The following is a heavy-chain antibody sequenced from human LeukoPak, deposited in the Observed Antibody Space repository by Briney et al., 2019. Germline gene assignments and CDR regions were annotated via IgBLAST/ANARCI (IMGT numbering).Heavy chain of an antibody. D-gene: IGHD6-19*01. CDR3: AKAGAYSSGWYY. CDR2: ISYDGSNK. CDR1: GFTFSSYG. Sequence: GGSLRLSCAASGFTFSSYGMHWVRQAPGKGLEWVAVISYDGSNKYYADSVKGRFTISRDNSKNTLYLQMNSPRAEDTAVYHCAKAGAYSSGWYYWGQGTLVTVSS. J-gene: IGHJ4*02. V-gene: IGHV3-30*18.